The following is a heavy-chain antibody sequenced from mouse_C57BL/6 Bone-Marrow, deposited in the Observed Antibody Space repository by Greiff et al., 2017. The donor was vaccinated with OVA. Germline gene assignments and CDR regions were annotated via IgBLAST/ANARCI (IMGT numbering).Heavy chain of an antibody. CDR2: INPNNGGT. CDR1: GYTFTDYY. J-gene: IGHJ3*01. V-gene: IGHV1-26*01. Sequence: EVQLQQSGPELVKPGASVKISCKASGYTFTDYYMNWVKQSQGKSLEWIGDINPNNGGTSYNQKFKGKATLTVDKSSSTAYMELRSLTSEDSAVYYCARKSVFAYWGQGTLVTVSA. CDR3: ARKSVFAY.